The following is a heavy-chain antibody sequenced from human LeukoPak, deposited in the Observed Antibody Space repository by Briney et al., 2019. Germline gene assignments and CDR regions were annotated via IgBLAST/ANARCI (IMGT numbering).Heavy chain of an antibody. Sequence: GGSLRLSCAASGFIFSDYYMSWIRQAPGKGLEWVSYISSSGSTIYYADSVKGRFTISRDNAKNSLYLQMNSLRAEDTAVYYCASDGYSSGWYHDAFDIWGQGTMVTVSS. J-gene: IGHJ3*02. V-gene: IGHV3-11*04. CDR3: ASDGYSSGWYHDAFDI. D-gene: IGHD6-19*01. CDR2: ISSSGSTI. CDR1: GFIFSDYY.